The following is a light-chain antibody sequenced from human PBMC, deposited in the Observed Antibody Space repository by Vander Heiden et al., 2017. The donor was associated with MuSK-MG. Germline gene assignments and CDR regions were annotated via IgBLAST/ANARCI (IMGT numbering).Light chain of an antibody. CDR2: EVS. J-gene: IGKJ1*01. V-gene: IGKV2D-29*01. CDR3: MPNMT. CDR1: QSLLHSDGKTY. Sequence: DIVMTQTPLPLSVTTGQPACISCQSSQSLLHSDGKTYLNWYRQKPGQHTQLPIYEVSNRFSGVEGRGSGSGSGTDFTREISGVEAEDVGGHDGMPNMTFGQGTKVEIK.